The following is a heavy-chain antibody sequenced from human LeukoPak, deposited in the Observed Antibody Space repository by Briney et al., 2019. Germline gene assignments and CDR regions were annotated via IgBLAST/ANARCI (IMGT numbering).Heavy chain of an antibody. CDR3: ARRTTFLGYYYYIDV. J-gene: IGHJ6*03. CDR1: GGTFSSYA. D-gene: IGHD3-9*01. Sequence: SVKVSCKASGGTFSSYAISWVRQAPGQGLEWMGRIIPILGIANYAQKFQGRVTITADKSTSTAYMELSSLRSDDTAVYYCARRTTFLGYYYYIDVWGKGTTVTVSS. V-gene: IGHV1-69*04. CDR2: IIPILGIA.